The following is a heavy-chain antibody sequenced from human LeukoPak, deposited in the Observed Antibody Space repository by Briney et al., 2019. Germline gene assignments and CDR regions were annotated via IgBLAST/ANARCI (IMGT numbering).Heavy chain of an antibody. CDR1: GYTFTSYD. CDR3: ARAGIAAAGTGIDY. Sequence: GASVKVSCKASGYTFTSYDINWLRQATGQGLEWMGWMNPNSGNTGYAQKFQGRVTMTRNTSISTAYMELSSLRSEDTAMYYCARAGIAAAGTGIDYWGQGTLVTVSS. J-gene: IGHJ4*02. D-gene: IGHD6-13*01. V-gene: IGHV1-8*01. CDR2: MNPNSGNT.